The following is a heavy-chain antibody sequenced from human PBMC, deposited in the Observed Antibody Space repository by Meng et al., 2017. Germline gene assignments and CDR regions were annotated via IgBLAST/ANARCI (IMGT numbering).Heavy chain of an antibody. D-gene: IGHD2-8*01. V-gene: IGHV3-72*01. CDR3: ARADTKGDWFDP. CDR2: TRNKANSYTT. Sequence: VWLVESGGGLVQPGGSLRLSCAASGFTFSDHYMDWVRQAPGKGLEWVGRTRNKANSYTTEYAASVKGRFTISRDDSKNSLYLQMNSLKTEDTAVYYCARADTKGDWFDPWGQGTLVTVSS. J-gene: IGHJ5*02. CDR1: GFTFSDHY.